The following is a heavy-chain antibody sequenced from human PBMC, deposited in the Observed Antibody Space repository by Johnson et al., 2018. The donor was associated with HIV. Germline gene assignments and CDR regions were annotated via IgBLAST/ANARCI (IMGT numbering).Heavy chain of an antibody. V-gene: IGHV3-20*04. CDR2: IYWTGGRT. J-gene: IGHJ3*02. Sequence: VQLVESGGGLVKPGGSLRLSCAASGFTFSSYAMSWVRQAPGKGLEWVSGIYWTGGRTSYADSVKGRFTISRDNAKNSLYLQTNSLRAEDTAVYYCALEAVRSTDAFDIWVQGTMVIVSS. CDR1: GFTFSSYA. CDR3: ALEAVRSTDAFDI. D-gene: IGHD3-10*01.